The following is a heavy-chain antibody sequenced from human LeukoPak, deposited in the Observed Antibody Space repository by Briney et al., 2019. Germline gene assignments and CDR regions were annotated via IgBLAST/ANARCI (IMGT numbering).Heavy chain of an antibody. J-gene: IGHJ4*02. CDR2: VYYNGNT. V-gene: IGHV4-59*08. CDR3: AIDFWSGYYYFDY. D-gene: IGHD3-3*01. Sequence: PSETLSLTCTVSGGSISNYFWSWIRQPPGKGLEWIGYVYYNGNTNYNPSLESRVTISVDTSKNQFSLKLSSVTAADTAVYYCAIDFWSGYYYFDYWGQGTLVTVSS. CDR1: GGSISNYF.